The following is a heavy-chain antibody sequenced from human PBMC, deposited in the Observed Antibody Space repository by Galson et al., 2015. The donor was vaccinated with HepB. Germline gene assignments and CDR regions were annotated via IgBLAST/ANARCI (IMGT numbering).Heavy chain of an antibody. CDR3: ARHRRYGDYEGGIYYFDY. V-gene: IGHV4-39*01. D-gene: IGHD4-17*01. CDR1: RGSISSSSYY. Sequence: ETLSLTCTVSRGSISSSSYYWGWIRQPPGKGLEWIGSIYYSGSTYYNPSLKSRVTISVDTSKNQFSLKLSSVTAADTAVYYCARHRRYGDYEGGIYYFDYWGQGTLATVSS. J-gene: IGHJ4*02. CDR2: IYYSGST.